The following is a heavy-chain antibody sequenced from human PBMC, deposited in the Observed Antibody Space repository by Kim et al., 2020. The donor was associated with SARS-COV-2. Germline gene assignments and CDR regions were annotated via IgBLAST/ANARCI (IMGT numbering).Heavy chain of an antibody. CDR1: GGSISSGGYY. J-gene: IGHJ4*02. CDR3: AREFLDTNYGGNSWICDY. V-gene: IGHV4-31*03. CDR2: IYYSGST. D-gene: IGHD4-17*01. Sequence: SETLSLTCTVSGGSISSGGYYWSWIRQHPGKGLEWIGYIYYSGSTYYNPSLKSRVTISVDTSKNQFSLKLSSVTAADTAVYYCAREFLDTNYGGNSWICDYWGQGTLVTVSS.